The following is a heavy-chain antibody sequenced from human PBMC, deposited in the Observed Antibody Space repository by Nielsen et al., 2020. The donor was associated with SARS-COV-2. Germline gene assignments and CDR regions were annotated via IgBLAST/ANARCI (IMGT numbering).Heavy chain of an antibody. D-gene: IGHD2-15*01. V-gene: IGHV4-39*07. CDR2: INHSGST. Sequence: SETLSLTCTVSGGSISSSSYYWGWIRQPPGKGLEWIGEINHSGSTNYNPSLKSRVTISVDTSKNQFSLKLSSVTAADTAVYYCARGRKLGYGYYYYGMDVWGQGTTVTVSS. CDR1: GGSISSSSYY. J-gene: IGHJ6*02. CDR3: ARGRKLGYGYYYYGMDV.